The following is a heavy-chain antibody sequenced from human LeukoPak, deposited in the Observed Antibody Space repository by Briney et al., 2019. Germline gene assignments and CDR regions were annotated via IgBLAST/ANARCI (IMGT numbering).Heavy chain of an antibody. Sequence: SVKVSCKASGGTFSSYAISWVRQAPGQGLEWMGRIIPILGIANYAQKFQGRVTITADKSTSTAYMELSSLRSEDTAVYYCAXXRXVVVPAAINWFDPWGQGTLVTVSS. CDR3: AXXRXVVVPAAINWFDP. CDR1: GGTFSSYA. V-gene: IGHV1-69*04. CDR2: IIPILGIA. J-gene: IGHJ5*02. D-gene: IGHD2-2*01.